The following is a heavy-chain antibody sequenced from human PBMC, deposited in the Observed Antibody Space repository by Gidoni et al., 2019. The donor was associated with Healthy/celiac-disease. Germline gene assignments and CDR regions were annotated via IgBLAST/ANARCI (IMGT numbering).Heavy chain of an antibody. J-gene: IGHJ4*02. Sequence: QVQLVQSWAEVKKPGSSVKVSCKASGGTFSSYALSWVRQAPGQGLEWMGGIIPIFGTANYAQKFQGRVTITADESTSTAYMELSSLRSEDTAVYYCARGLFSAYYYDSSGYYHFDYWGQGTLVTVSS. V-gene: IGHV1-69*01. CDR1: GGTFSSYA. D-gene: IGHD3-22*01. CDR2: IIPIFGTA. CDR3: ARGLFSAYYYDSSGYYHFDY.